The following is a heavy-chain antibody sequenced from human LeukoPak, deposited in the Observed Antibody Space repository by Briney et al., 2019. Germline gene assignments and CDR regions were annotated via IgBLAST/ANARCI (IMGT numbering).Heavy chain of an antibody. CDR3: ARSGYYGNYFDY. V-gene: IGHV4-4*07. Sequence: SETLSLTCTVSGGSISSYYWSWIRQPAGKGLEWIGRIYTSGSTNYNASLKSRVSMSVDTSKNQFSLKLSSVTAADTAVYHCARSGYYGNYFDYWGQGTLVTVSS. CDR2: IYTSGST. D-gene: IGHD3-3*01. CDR1: GGSISSYY. J-gene: IGHJ4*02.